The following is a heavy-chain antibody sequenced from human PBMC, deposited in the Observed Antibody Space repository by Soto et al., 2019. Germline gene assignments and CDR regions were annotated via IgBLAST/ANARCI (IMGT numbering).Heavy chain of an antibody. V-gene: IGHV3-30*18. J-gene: IGHJ3*02. CDR1: GFTFSSYG. Sequence: QVQLVESGGGVVQPGRSLRLSCAASGFTFSSYGMHWVRQAPGKGLEWVAVISYDGSNKYYADSVKGRFTISRDNSKNTLYLQMNSLRAEDTAVYYCAKDLGVVWFGELLDDAFDIWGQGTMVTVSS. CDR3: AKDLGVVWFGELLDDAFDI. CDR2: ISYDGSNK. D-gene: IGHD3-10*01.